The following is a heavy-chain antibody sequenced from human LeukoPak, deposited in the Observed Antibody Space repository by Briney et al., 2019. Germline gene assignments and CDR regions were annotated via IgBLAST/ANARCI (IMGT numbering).Heavy chain of an antibody. Sequence: GSLRLSCAASGFTFSSYWMSWVRQAPGKGLEWVANIKQDGSEKYYVDSVKGRFTISRDNAKNSLYLQMNSLRAEDTAVYYCARDHPDYDFWSGEENYYMDVWGKGTTVTVSS. J-gene: IGHJ6*03. CDR3: ARDHPDYDFWSGEENYYMDV. D-gene: IGHD3-3*01. V-gene: IGHV3-7*01. CDR1: GFTFSSYW. CDR2: IKQDGSEK.